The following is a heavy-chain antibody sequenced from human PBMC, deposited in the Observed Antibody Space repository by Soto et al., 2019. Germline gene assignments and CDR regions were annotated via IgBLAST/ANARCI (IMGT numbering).Heavy chain of an antibody. D-gene: IGHD3-22*01. CDR1: GGSVSSGSYY. CDR2: IYYSGST. J-gene: IGHJ4*02. V-gene: IGHV4-61*01. Sequence: SETLSLTCTVSGGSVSSGSYYWSWIRQPPGKGLEWIGYIYYSGSTNYNPSLKSRVTISVDTSKNQFSLKLSSVTAADTAVYYCERKGYYDSSGYYWGQGTLVTVSS. CDR3: ERKGYYDSSGYY.